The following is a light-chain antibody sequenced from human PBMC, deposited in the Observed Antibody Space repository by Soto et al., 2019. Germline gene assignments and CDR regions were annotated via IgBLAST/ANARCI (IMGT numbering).Light chain of an antibody. J-gene: IGLJ1*01. CDR1: SSNIGAGYD. Sequence: QSVLTQPPSVSGAPGQRVTISCTVSSSNIGAGYDVHWYQQLPGTAPKLLIYGNSNRPSGVPDRFSGSKSGTSASLAITGLQAEDEADYYCPSYDSSLSGYVFGTGTKLTVL. CDR2: GNS. V-gene: IGLV1-40*01. CDR3: PSYDSSLSGYV.